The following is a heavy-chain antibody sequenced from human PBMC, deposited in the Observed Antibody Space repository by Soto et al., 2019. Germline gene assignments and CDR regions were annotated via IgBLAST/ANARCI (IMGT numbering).Heavy chain of an antibody. Sequence: QVQLVESGGGLVKPGGSLRLSCVASGFTFNDYYMSWIRQAPGKGLEWVSYISSSSGYTNYADSVKGRFTISRDNARNSLYLQMNSLRAEDTAVYYFARGGTTVTDFWGQGTLVTVSS. CDR2: ISSSSGYT. D-gene: IGHD4-17*01. V-gene: IGHV3-11*06. CDR1: GFTFNDYY. J-gene: IGHJ4*02. CDR3: ARGGTTVTDF.